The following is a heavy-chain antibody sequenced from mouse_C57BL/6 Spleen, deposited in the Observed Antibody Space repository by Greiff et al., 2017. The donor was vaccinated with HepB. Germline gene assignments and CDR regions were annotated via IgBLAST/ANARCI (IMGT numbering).Heavy chain of an antibody. CDR1: GYTFTSYW. CDR2: IDPSDSYT. J-gene: IGHJ4*01. CDR3: ARSVVATGGYYAMDY. V-gene: IGHV1-50*01. D-gene: IGHD1-1*01. Sequence: VQLQQPGAELVKPGASVKLSCKASGYTFTSYWMQWVKQRPGQGLEWIGEIDPSDSYTNYNQKFKGKATLTVDTSSSTAYMQLSSLTSEDSAVYCCARSVVATGGYYAMDYWGQGTSVTVSS.